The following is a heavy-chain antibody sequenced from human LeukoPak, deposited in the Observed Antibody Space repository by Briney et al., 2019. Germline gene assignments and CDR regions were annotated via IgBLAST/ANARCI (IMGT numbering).Heavy chain of an antibody. D-gene: IGHD4-23*01. V-gene: IGHV4-59*11. Sequence: SETLSLTCTVSGGSFSNHYWSWIRQPPGKGLEWIGYIYYSGITNYNPSLKSRVTISVATSKNQFSLNLRSVTATDTAMYYCARAVNNYYMDVWGKGATVTVSS. J-gene: IGHJ6*03. CDR1: GGSFSNHY. CDR3: ARAVNNYYMDV. CDR2: IYYSGIT.